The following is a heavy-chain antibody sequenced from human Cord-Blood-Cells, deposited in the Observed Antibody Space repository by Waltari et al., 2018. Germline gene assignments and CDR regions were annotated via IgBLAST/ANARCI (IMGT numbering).Heavy chain of an antibody. V-gene: IGHV1-69*01. CDR1: GGTFSSYA. CDR2: ISPSFGRE. J-gene: IGHJ3*02. CDR3: ARARQTAGYCSGGSCYSNAFDI. Sequence: QVQLVQSGAEVKKPGSSVKVSCKASGGTFSSYAISWVRQAPGQGLEWMGGISPSFGRENDAQKFQGRVTITADESTSTAYMELSSLRSEDTAVYYCARARQTAGYCSGGSCYSNAFDIWGQGTMVTVSS. D-gene: IGHD2-15*01.